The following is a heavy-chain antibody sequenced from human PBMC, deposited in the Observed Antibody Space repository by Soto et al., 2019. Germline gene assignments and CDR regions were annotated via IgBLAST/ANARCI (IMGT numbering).Heavy chain of an antibody. V-gene: IGHV4-4*02. D-gene: IGHD5-12*01. CDR3: ARESSGYTFIAN. CDR1: GGSISSNNW. CDR2: IYHSGSI. J-gene: IGHJ4*02. Sequence: QVQLQESGPGLVKPSGTLSLTCAVSGGSISSNNWWSWVRQPPGKGLEWIGEIYHSGSINYNPSLKIRVTIAVDKTKNHFTLKLTSVTAAETAVYYCARESSGYTFIANWGQGTLVTVSS.